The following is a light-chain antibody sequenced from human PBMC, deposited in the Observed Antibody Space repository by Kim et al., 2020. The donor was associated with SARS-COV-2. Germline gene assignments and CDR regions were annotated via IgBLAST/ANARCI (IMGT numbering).Light chain of an antibody. V-gene: IGLV2-8*01. J-gene: IGLJ2*01. CDR3: SSFAGSNNLI. Sequence: GQSVTISCTGTSSDVGGYKYVSWYQQYPGKAPKLIIYEVDKRPSGVPDRFAGSKSGNTASLTVSGLQPEDEADYFCSSFAGSNNLIFGGGTQLTVL. CDR1: SSDVGGYKY. CDR2: EVD.